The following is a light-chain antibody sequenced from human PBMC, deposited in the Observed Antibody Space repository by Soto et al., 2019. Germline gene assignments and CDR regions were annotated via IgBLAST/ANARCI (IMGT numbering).Light chain of an antibody. V-gene: IGKV3-11*01. CDR1: QSISNY. CDR3: QQRSLAYS. CDR2: DAS. Sequence: EIVLTQSPATLSLSPGERATLSCWASQSISNYLAWYQQKPGQPPRLLIYDASYRATGIPARFSGSGSGTAFTLTISSLEPEDFAVYYCQQRSLAYSFGQGTKLEIK. J-gene: IGKJ2*01.